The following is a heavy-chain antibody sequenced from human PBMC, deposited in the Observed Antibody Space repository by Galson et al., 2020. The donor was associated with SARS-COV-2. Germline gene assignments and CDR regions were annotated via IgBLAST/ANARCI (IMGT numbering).Heavy chain of an antibody. CDR1: GPFSNYT. J-gene: IGHJ3*02. V-gene: IGHV1-69*02. CDR2: VIPMLALA. Sequence: GPFSNYTISWVRQAPGQGLEWMGRVIPMLALANYAQKFQARVTITADTSTNTAYMELSGLRSEDTAIYYCARAKGDYYDPSGYYTLDYAFNIWGQGTMVTVSS. D-gene: IGHD3-22*01. CDR3: ARAKGDYYDPSGYYTLDYAFNI.